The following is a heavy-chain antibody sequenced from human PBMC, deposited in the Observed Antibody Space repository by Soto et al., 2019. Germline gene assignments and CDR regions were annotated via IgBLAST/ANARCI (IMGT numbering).Heavy chain of an antibody. CDR1: GYIFTSYY. Sequence: QAQVVQSGAEARAPVASVKGSCKASGYIFTSYYIHWVRQAPGQGLEYLGVAYPHAATTYVAQKFQGGITVTMARSTRTVDMEVTSLKPEDTAVYYCARVRDRAYWFDPWGQGTLVTVPS. CDR3: ARVRDRAYWFDP. V-gene: IGHV1-46*03. CDR2: AYPHAATT. J-gene: IGHJ5*02.